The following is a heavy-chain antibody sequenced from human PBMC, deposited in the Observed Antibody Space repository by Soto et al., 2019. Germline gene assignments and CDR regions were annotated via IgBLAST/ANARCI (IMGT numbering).Heavy chain of an antibody. J-gene: IGHJ4*02. Sequence: PGGSLRLSCAASGFTFSSYSMNWVRQAPGKGLEWVSSISSSSSYIYYADSVKGRFTISRDNAKNSLYLQMNSLRAEDTAVYYCARGGGSSQNFDYWGQGTLVTVSS. CDR1: GFTFSSYS. CDR2: ISSSSSYI. CDR3: ARGGGSSQNFDY. V-gene: IGHV3-21*01. D-gene: IGHD1-26*01.